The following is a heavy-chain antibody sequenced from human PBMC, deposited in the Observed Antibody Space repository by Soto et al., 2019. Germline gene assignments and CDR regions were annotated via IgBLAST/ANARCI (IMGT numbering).Heavy chain of an antibody. CDR1: GGSISSSSYY. J-gene: IGHJ4*02. CDR2: IYYSGST. V-gene: IGHV4-39*01. D-gene: IGHD5-18*01. Sequence: QLQLQESGPGLVKPSETLSLTCTVSGGSISSSSYYWGWIRQPPGKGLEWIGSIYYSGSTYYNTSLKSRVTISVDTSKNQFSLKLSSVTAADTAVYYCARQWLIEMPLDYWGQGTLVTVSS. CDR3: ARQWLIEMPLDY.